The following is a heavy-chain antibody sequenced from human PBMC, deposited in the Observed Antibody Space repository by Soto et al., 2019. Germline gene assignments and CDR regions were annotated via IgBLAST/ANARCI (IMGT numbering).Heavy chain of an antibody. V-gene: IGHV4-31*03. CDR2: IYHSGST. CDR3: ATSATSDSSGDFDF. CDR1: NDSINNNNFY. J-gene: IGHJ4*02. Sequence: SETLSLTCTVSNDSINNNNFYWSWIRQYPGKGLEWLGYIYHSGSTYYNPSLKSRVSISVDTSRNQFSLTLSAVTAADTAVYYWATSATSDSSGDFDFWRQGTMVTVSS. D-gene: IGHD3-22*01.